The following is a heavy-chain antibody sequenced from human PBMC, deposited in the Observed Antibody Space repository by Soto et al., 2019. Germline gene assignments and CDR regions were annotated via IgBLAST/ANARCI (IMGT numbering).Heavy chain of an antibody. CDR2: ISRTDSSK. V-gene: IGHV3-11*01. Sequence: QVQLVESGGGLVKPGGSLRLSCAATGFSFSDYDMTWIRQAPGQGLEWLSYISRTDSSKYYAGSVKGRFTISVDSAKRSVYLQMNRLRADDTAVHYCARDLYGLDVWGQGTTVIVSS. CDR3: ARDLYGLDV. CDR1: GFSFSDYD. J-gene: IGHJ6*02.